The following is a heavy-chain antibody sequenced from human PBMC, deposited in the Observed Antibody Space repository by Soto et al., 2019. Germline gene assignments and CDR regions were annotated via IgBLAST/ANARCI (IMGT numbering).Heavy chain of an antibody. CDR3: ARGTVSSDFDY. J-gene: IGHJ4*02. CDR1: GYSFANYW. V-gene: IGHV5-51*01. D-gene: IGHD4-17*01. CDR2: IYPGDSDT. Sequence: ESLKISCKGSGYSFANYWIGWVRQMPGKGLVWMGIIYPGDSDTRYSPSFQGQVTISADKSISTAYLQWSSLKASDTAMYYCARGTVSSDFDYWGQGTLVTVSS.